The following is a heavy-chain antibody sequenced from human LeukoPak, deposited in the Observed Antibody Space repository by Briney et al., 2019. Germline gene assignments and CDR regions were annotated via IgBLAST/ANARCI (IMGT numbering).Heavy chain of an antibody. CDR2: INPNSGGT. J-gene: IGHJ4*02. CDR3: ARVGVVIIRRAYYFDY. Sequence: ASVKVSCKASGYTFTGYYMHRERQAPGQGLEWMGWINPNSGGTNYAQKFQGRVTMTRDTSISTAYMELSRLRSDDTAVYYCARVGVVIIRRAYYFDYWGQGTLVTVSS. CDR1: GYTFTGYY. V-gene: IGHV1-2*02. D-gene: IGHD3-3*01.